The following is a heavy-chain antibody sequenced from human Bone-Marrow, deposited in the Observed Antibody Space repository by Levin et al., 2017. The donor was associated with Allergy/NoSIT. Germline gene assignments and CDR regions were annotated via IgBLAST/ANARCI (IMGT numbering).Heavy chain of an antibody. CDR1: GDSVSSNSVA. CDR3: ARDPGRRFDS. J-gene: IGHJ4*02. CDR2: TYYRSKWYN. Sequence: SQTLSLTCAISGDSVSSNSVAWDWIRQSPSRGLEWLGRTYYRSKWYNDYGISVKGRITINPDTSKNQISLQLNSVTPEDTAVYSCARDPGRRFDSWGQGPLVTVSS. V-gene: IGHV6-1*01. D-gene: IGHD1-1*01.